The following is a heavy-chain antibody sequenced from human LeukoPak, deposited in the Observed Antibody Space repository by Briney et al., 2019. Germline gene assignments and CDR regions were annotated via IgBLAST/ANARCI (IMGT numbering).Heavy chain of an antibody. CDR1: GFTFDDYA. Sequence: PGGSLRLSCAVSGFTFDDYAMHWVRQAPGKGLEWVSGISWNSGSIGYADSVKGRFTISRDNAKNSLYLQMNSLRAEDTALYYCAKDTGSRLRYRFDPWGQGTLVTVSS. CDR2: ISWNSGSI. J-gene: IGHJ5*02. V-gene: IGHV3-9*01. D-gene: IGHD4-17*01. CDR3: AKDTGSRLRYRFDP.